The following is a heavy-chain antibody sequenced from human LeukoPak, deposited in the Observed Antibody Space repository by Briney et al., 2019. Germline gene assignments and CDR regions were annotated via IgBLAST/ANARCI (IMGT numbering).Heavy chain of an antibody. J-gene: IGHJ5*02. CDR3: AKYGHGSSCYSRGLFDP. CDR2: IRGSGGST. V-gene: IGHV3-23*01. CDR1: GFTFSSDA. D-gene: IGHD6-13*01. Sequence: GGSLRLSCAASGFTFSSDAMSWVRQGPGEGVEWGLGIRGSGGSTSNANSVKGRFPISRDTSKNTLYLQMNSLRAEDTAVSYCAKYGHGSSCYSRGLFDPWGQGTLVTVSA.